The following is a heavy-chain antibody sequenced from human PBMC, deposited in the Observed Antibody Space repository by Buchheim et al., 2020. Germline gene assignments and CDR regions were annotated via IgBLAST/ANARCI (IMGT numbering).Heavy chain of an antibody. V-gene: IGHV4-61*02. CDR1: GGSISSGSYY. Sequence: QVQLQESGPGLVKPSQTLSLTCTVSGGSISSGSYYWSWIRQPAGKGLEWIGRIYTSGSTNYNPSLKSRVTISVDTSKNQFSLKLSSVTAADTAVYYCARLPPLTYYDGSGKYYGMDVWGRGTT. J-gene: IGHJ6*02. CDR3: ARLPPLTYYDGSGKYYGMDV. D-gene: IGHD3-10*01. CDR2: IYTSGST.